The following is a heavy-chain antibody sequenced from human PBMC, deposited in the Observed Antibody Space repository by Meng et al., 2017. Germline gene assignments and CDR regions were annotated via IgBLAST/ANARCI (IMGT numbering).Heavy chain of an antibody. CDR1: GGTFSSYA. CDR3: VRRPGYSSGWYDY. D-gene: IGHD6-19*01. CDR2: IIPIFGTA. V-gene: IGHV1-69*01. J-gene: IGHJ4*02. Sequence: QVQRVESGAEWKKPGSSVKVSCKASGGTFSSYAISWVRQAPGQGLEWMGGIIPIFGTANYAQKFQGRVTITADESTSTAYMELSSLRSEDTAVYYCVRRPGYSSGWYDYWGQGTLVTVSS.